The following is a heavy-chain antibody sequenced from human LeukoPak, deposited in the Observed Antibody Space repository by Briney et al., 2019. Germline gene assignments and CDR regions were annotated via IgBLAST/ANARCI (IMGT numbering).Heavy chain of an antibody. CDR1: GFTFSSYS. J-gene: IGHJ6*03. CDR3: ARFAAGGSYYYYMDV. CDR2: IGTSSTTI. Sequence: GSLRLSCAASGFTFSSYSMNWVRQPPGKGLEWVSNIGTSSTTIYYADSVKGRFTISRDNAKNSLYLQMNSLRADDTAVYYCARFAAGGSYYYYMDVWGKGTTVTVSS. V-gene: IGHV3-48*01. D-gene: IGHD6-25*01.